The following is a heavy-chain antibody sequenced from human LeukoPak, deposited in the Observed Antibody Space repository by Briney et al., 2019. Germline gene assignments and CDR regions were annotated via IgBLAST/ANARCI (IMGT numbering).Heavy chain of an antibody. Sequence: PSETLSLTCTVHGGSFSGYHWTWIRQPPGMGLEWIGEINYSRKTNYSPSLKSRVTISVDTSKNQFSPKLSSVTAADTAVYYCARGAISPLDYWGQGTLVTVSS. CDR1: GGSFSGYH. CDR2: INYSRKT. D-gene: IGHD2-2*01. V-gene: IGHV4-34*01. CDR3: ARGAISPLDY. J-gene: IGHJ4*02.